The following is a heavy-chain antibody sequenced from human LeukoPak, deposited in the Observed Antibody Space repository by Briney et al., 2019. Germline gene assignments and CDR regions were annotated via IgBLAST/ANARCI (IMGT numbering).Heavy chain of an antibody. Sequence: GGSLRLSCAASGFSISGKFMSWVRQAPGKGLEWVSIIHYDGKIRYAGSVGGRFTIYRDDSENTLFLQVNSLRVDDTAVYFCASGDGYLQPYWGQGTLVTVSS. D-gene: IGHD2-21*01. CDR1: GFSISGKF. V-gene: IGHV3-53*01. J-gene: IGHJ4*02. CDR2: IHYDGKI. CDR3: ASGDGYLQPY.